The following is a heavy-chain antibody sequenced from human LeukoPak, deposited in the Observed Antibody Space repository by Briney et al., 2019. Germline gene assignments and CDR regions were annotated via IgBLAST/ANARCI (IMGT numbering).Heavy chain of an antibody. CDR3: ARDVNYDHTY. J-gene: IGHJ4*02. Sequence: PGRSLRLSCAASGFTVSNNYMSWVRQAPGKGLEWVSVIYSGVTAHYADSVKGRFTISRDNSKDTLYLQMNNLRAEDTAVYYCARDVNYDHTYWGQGTLVTVSS. CDR2: IYSGVTA. D-gene: IGHD1-7*01. V-gene: IGHV3-66*01. CDR1: GFTVSNNY.